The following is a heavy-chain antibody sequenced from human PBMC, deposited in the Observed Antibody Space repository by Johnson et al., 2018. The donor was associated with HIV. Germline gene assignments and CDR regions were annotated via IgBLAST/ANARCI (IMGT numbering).Heavy chain of an antibody. Sequence: QVQLVESGGGVVQPGRSLRLSCAASGFTFSDHAMHWVRQAPGKGLEWVAVIWYDGSNKYYADSVKGRFTISRDNSKNTLYLQMNSLRAEDTAVYFCARGPIADDAFDIWGQGTTVTVSS. CDR1: GFTFSDHA. CDR3: ARGPIADDAFDI. J-gene: IGHJ3*02. CDR2: IWYDGSNK. V-gene: IGHV3-30*04. D-gene: IGHD3-16*02.